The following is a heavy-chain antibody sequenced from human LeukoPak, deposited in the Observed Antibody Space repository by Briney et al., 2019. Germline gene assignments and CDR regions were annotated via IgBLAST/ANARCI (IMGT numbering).Heavy chain of an antibody. CDR3: ARGAATTYAFDI. D-gene: IGHD5-12*01. Sequence: GASVKVSCKASGYTFTAYFIHWVRQAPGQGLEWMGWISPISGGTFYSQKFQGRVTMTRDTSVTTAYMELSRLTSDDTAVYYCARGAATTYAFDIWGQGTMVTVSS. CDR2: ISPISGGT. V-gene: IGHV1-2*02. CDR1: GYTFTAYF. J-gene: IGHJ3*02.